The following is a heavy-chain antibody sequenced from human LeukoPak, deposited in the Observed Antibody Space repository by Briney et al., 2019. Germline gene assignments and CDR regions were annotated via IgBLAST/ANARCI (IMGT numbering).Heavy chain of an antibody. Sequence: ASVKVSCKASGGTFSSYAISWVRQAPGQGLEWMGGIIPIFGTANYAQKFQGRVTITADESTSTAYMELSRLRSDDAAVYYCARDELGFGELYFDYWGQGTLVTVSS. J-gene: IGHJ4*02. CDR1: GGTFSSYA. CDR2: IIPIFGTA. V-gene: IGHV1-69*01. CDR3: ARDELGFGELYFDY. D-gene: IGHD3-10*01.